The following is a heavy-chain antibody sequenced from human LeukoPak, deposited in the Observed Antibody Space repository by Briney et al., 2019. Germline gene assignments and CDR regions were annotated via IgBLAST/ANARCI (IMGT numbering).Heavy chain of an antibody. CDR3: TRDCSGGSCYLEGFDY. V-gene: IGHV3-49*04. J-gene: IGHJ4*02. CDR1: GFTFGDYA. Sequence: GGSLRLSGTASGFTFGDYAMSWVRQAPGKGLEWVGFIRSKAYGGTTEYAASVKGRFTISRDDSKSIAYLQMNSLKTEDTAVYYCTRDCSGGSCYLEGFDYWGQGTLVTVSS. CDR2: IRSKAYGGTT. D-gene: IGHD2-15*01.